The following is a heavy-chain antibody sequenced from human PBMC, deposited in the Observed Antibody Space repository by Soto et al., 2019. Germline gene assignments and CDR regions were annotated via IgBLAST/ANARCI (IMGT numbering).Heavy chain of an antibody. J-gene: IGHJ6*02. CDR1: GGTFSSYA. D-gene: IGHD2-15*01. V-gene: IGHV1-69*13. CDR2: VIPIFGTA. Sequence: GASVKVSCKASGGTFSSYAISWVRQAPGQGLEWMGGVIPIFGTANYAQKLQGRVTITADESTSTAYMELSSLRSEDTAVYYCARDLSPVVVVAAWRNYSYYYGMDVWGQGTTVTVSS. CDR3: ARDLSPVVVVAAWRNYSYYYGMDV.